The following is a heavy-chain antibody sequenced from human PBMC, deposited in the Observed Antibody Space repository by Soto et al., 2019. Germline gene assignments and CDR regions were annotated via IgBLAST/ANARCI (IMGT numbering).Heavy chain of an antibody. CDR3: AAYSSSSPYYYYYYMDV. J-gene: IGHJ6*03. CDR2: ISSSSTI. Sequence: GGSLRLSCAASGFTFSSYSMNWVRQAPGKGLEWVSYISSSSTIYYADSVKGRFTISRDNAKNSLYLQMNSLRAEDTAVYYCAAYSSSSPYYYYYYMDVWGKGTTVTVSS. D-gene: IGHD6-13*01. V-gene: IGHV3-48*01. CDR1: GFTFSSYS.